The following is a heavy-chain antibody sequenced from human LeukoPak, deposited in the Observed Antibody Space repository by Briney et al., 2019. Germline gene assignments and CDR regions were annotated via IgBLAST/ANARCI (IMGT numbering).Heavy chain of an antibody. J-gene: IGHJ4*02. V-gene: IGHV5-51*01. Sequence: GESLKISCKASGYSFTNYWIGWVRQMPGKVLEWMGIIYPGDSDTRYSPSFQGQVTISADKSISTAYLQWSSLKASDTAMYYCARSYSSSWYPWDYWGQGTLVTVSS. CDR3: ARSYSSSWYPWDY. CDR2: IYPGDSDT. D-gene: IGHD6-13*01. CDR1: GYSFTNYW.